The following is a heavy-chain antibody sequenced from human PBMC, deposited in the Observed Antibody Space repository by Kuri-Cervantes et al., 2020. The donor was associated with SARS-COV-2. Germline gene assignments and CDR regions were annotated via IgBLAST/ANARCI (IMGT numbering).Heavy chain of an antibody. J-gene: IGHJ3*02. V-gene: IGHV4-39*01. CDR1: GGSISSSSYY. CDR3: ARRGLSDYGDLRAGSAFDI. D-gene: IGHD4-17*01. CDR2: IYYSGST. Sequence: SETLSLTCTVSGGSISSSSYYWGWIRQPPGKGLEWIGSIYYSGSTYYNPSLKSRVTISVDTSKNQFSLKLSSVTAADTAVYYCARRGLSDYGDLRAGSAFDIWGQGKRVTVSS.